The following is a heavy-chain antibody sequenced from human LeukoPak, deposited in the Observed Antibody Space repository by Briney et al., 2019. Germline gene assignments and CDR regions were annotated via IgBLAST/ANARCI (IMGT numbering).Heavy chain of an antibody. D-gene: IGHD3-22*01. CDR1: GFTFSSYA. Sequence: GRSLRLSCAASGFTFSSYAMSWVRQAPGKGLEWVSAISGSGGSTYYADSVKGRFTISRDNSKNTLYLQMNSLRAEDTAVYYCAKDHTPYYYDSSYYFDYWGQGTLVTVSS. CDR2: ISGSGGST. V-gene: IGHV3-23*01. J-gene: IGHJ4*02. CDR3: AKDHTPYYYDSSYYFDY.